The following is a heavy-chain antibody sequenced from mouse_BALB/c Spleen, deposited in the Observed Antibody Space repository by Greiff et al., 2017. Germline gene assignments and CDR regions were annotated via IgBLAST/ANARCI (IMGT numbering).Heavy chain of an antibody. V-gene: IGHV1-15*01. J-gene: IGHJ3*01. CDR2: IDPETGGT. CDR3: TRGREYDYGFAY. CDR1: GYTFTDYE. Sequence: LQESGAELVRPGASVTLSCKASGYTFTDYEMHWVKQTPVHGLEWIGAIDPETGGTAYNQKFKGKATLTADKSSSTAYMELRSLTSEDSAVYYCTRGREYDYGFAYWGQGTLVTVSA. D-gene: IGHD2-4*01.